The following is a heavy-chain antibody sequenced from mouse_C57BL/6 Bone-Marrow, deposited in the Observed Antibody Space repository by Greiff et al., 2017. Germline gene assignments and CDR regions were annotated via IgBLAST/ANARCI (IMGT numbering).Heavy chain of an antibody. CDR2: ISSGGDDI. CDR3: TKVLRFYWYFDV. J-gene: IGHJ1*03. Sequence: EVNVVESGEGLVKPGGSLKLSCAASGFTFSSYAMSWVRQTPGKRLEWVAYISSGGDDIYYADTVKGRFTISRDNARNTLYLQLSSLKSEDTAMYYCTKVLRFYWYFDVWGKGTTVTVSS. D-gene: IGHD1-1*01. V-gene: IGHV5-9-1*02. CDR1: GFTFSSYA.